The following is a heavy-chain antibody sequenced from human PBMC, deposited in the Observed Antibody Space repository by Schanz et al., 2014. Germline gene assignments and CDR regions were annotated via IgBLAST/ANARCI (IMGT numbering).Heavy chain of an antibody. Sequence: EVQVVESGGGLVQPGGSLRLSCVASGFNVSKSYVSWVRQAPGKGLEWVSLIYKSGSAFYADSVKGRLTISRDNSKNTVYLEMNRPRTEDTALYYFARESAGTTCGVGEAWGQGTLVTVSS. J-gene: IGHJ5*02. CDR2: IYKSGSA. CDR3: ARESAGTTCGVGEA. D-gene: IGHD1-1*01. CDR1: GFNVSKSY. V-gene: IGHV3-66*02.